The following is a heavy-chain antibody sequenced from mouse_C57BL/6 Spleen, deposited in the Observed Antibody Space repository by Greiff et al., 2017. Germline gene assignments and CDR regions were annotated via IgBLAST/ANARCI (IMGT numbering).Heavy chain of an antibody. D-gene: IGHD1-1*01. CDR1: GYAFTNYL. Sequence: QVQLQQSGAELVRPGTSVKVSCKASGYAFTNYLIEWVKQRPGQGLEWVGVINPGSGGTNYNEKFKGKATLTADKSSNTAYMQLSSLTSEDSAVYFCARSTYGSSYWYFEVWGTGTTVTVSS. CDR2: INPGSGGT. V-gene: IGHV1-54*01. CDR3: ARSTYGSSYWYFEV. J-gene: IGHJ1*03.